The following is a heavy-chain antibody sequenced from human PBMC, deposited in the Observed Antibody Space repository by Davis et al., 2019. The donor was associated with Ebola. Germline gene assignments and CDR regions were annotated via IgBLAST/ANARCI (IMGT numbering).Heavy chain of an antibody. CDR3: AKDTGYYDFWSGYLPLPSH. Sequence: GESLKISCAASGFTFSSYWMSWVRQAPGKGLEWVSAISGSGGSTYYADSVKGRFTISRDNSKNTLYLQMNSLRAEDTAVYYCAKDTGYYDFWSGYLPLPSHWGQGTLVTVSS. D-gene: IGHD3-3*01. CDR1: GFTFSSYW. J-gene: IGHJ4*02. CDR2: ISGSGGST. V-gene: IGHV3-23*01.